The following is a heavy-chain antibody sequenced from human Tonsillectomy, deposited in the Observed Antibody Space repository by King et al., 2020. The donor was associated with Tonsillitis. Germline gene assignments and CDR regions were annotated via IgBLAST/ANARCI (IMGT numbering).Heavy chain of an antibody. CDR3: TKASYYDSGSFDY. V-gene: IGHV3-30*02. CDR2: IRSYGTDK. D-gene: IGHD3-10*01. Sequence: VQLVESGGGVVQPGESLRVSCAASGFTFASFAMNWVRQAPGKGLEWVAFIRSYGTDKYYSDSVRGRFTVSRDDSENMVYLQMNSLKPDDTGLYYCTKASYYDSGSFDYWGPGPAVTVSS. J-gene: IGHJ4*02. CDR1: GFTFASFA.